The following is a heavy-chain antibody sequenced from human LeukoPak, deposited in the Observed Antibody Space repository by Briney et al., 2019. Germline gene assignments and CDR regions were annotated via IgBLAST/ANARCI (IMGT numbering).Heavy chain of an antibody. CDR1: GYTFTSYG. J-gene: IGHJ4*02. CDR2: ISAYDGNT. D-gene: IGHD2-21*02. CDR3: ARAEDYCGGDCYYFDY. Sequence: ASVKVSCKASGYTFTSYGISWVRQAPGQGLEWMGWISAYDGNTNYAQKLQGRVTMTTDTSTSTAYMELRSLRSDDAAVYYCARAEDYCGGDCYYFDYWGQGTLVTVSS. V-gene: IGHV1-18*01.